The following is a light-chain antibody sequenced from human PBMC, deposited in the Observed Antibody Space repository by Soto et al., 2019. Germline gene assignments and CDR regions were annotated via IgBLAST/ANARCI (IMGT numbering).Light chain of an antibody. CDR3: QQYNDWPPKRT. J-gene: IGKJ1*01. CDR2: GAS. V-gene: IGKV3-15*01. CDR1: QSITTN. Sequence: EVVMTQSPVTLSVSPGERATLSCRASQSITTNLAWYQQKPGQAPRLLIYGASTRATGVPARFSVSGSGTQFTITISSLQSEDFALYYCQQYNDWPPKRTFGQGTRVDFK.